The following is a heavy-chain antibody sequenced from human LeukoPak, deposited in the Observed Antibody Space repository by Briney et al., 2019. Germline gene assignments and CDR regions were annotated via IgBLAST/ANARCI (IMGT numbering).Heavy chain of an antibody. CDR3: ARHAATISWNWFDS. CDR2: MYPGESDI. V-gene: IGHV5-51*01. CDR1: GYNFSTYW. Sequence: ESLQISCRASGYNFSTYWIGWVRPMPGKGREWMGIMYPGESDIRYSPSFQGKVTISADKSISTAYLQWRSLKASDTAIYYCARHAATISWNWFDSWGQGTLVTVSS. J-gene: IGHJ5*01. D-gene: IGHD6-13*01.